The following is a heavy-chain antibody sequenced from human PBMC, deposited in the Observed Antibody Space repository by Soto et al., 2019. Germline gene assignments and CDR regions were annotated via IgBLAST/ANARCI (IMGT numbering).Heavy chain of an antibody. CDR3: ARGRFYYGSGFIGTYYYSYYMVV. CDR2: MNPNSGNT. J-gene: IGHJ6*03. D-gene: IGHD3-10*01. CDR1: GYTFTSYD. V-gene: IGHV1-8*01. Sequence: KVSCKASGYTFTSYDINWVRQATGQGLEWMGWMNPNSGNTGYAQKFQGRVTMTRNTSISTAYMELSSLRSEDTAVYYCARGRFYYGSGFIGTYYYSYYMVVWGKGTTVTVAS.